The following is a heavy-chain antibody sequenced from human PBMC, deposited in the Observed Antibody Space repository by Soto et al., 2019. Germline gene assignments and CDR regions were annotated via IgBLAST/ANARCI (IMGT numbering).Heavy chain of an antibody. J-gene: IGHJ4*02. V-gene: IGHV4-59*08. CDR1: GGSISGYY. Sequence: SETLSLTCTVSGGSISGYYWTWIRQPPGKGLEWIGYIYSSGNTNYDPSLQSRVTISVDTSKNQFSLKLSSVTAADTAVYYCARLACSTTRCFTYFDYWGQGALVTVSS. CDR3: ARLACSTTRCFTYFDY. D-gene: IGHD2-2*02. CDR2: IYSSGNT.